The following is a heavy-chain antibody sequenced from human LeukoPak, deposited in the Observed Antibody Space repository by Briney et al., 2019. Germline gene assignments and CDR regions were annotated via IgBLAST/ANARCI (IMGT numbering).Heavy chain of an antibody. D-gene: IGHD5-12*01. J-gene: IGHJ4*02. CDR1: GGSISSYY. CDR3: ARVLRGYSGYDELGFDY. V-gene: IGHV4-59*01. Sequence: PSETLSLTCTVSGGSISSYYWSWIRQPPGKGLEWIGYIYYSGSTNYSPSLKSRVTISVDTSKNQFSLKLSSVTAADTAMYYCARVLRGYSGYDELGFDYWGQGTLVTVSS. CDR2: IYYSGST.